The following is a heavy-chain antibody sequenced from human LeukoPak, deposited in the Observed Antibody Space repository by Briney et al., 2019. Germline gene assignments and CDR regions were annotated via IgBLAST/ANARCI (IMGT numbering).Heavy chain of an antibody. V-gene: IGHV3-23*01. CDR2: ISGSGGST. Sequence: GGSLRLSCAASGFTFSSYGMSWVRQAPGKGLEWVSAISGSGGSTYYADSVRGRFTISRDKATNSLYLQMNSLRKEDTALYYCARDLMMEGRYFYHYMDVWGKGTTVTVSS. CDR1: GFTFSSYG. CDR3: ARDLMMEGRYFYHYMDV. D-gene: IGHD2-8*01. J-gene: IGHJ6*03.